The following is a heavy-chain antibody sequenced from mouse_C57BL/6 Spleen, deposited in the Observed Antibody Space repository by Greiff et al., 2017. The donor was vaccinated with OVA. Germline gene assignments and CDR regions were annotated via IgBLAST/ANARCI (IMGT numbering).Heavy chain of an antibody. J-gene: IGHJ4*01. Sequence: EVKLVESGGGLVKPGGSLKLSCAASGFTFSSYAMSWVRQTPEKRLEWVATISDGGSYTYYPDNVKGRFTISRDNAKNNLYLQMSHLKSEDTAMYYCARDRTRYYYAMDYWGQGTSVTVSS. V-gene: IGHV5-4*01. CDR2: ISDGGSYT. CDR1: GFTFSSYA. CDR3: ARDRTRYYYAMDY.